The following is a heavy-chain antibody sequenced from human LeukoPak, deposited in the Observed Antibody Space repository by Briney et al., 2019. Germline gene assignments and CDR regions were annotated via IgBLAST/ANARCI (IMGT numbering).Heavy chain of an antibody. CDR2: INHSGST. CDR3: ARATLTTVTTGGDFDY. D-gene: IGHD4-17*01. V-gene: IGHV4-38-2*02. J-gene: IGHJ4*02. CDR1: GYSMSSGYY. Sequence: SETLSLTCTVSGYSMSSGYYWSWIRQPPGKGLEWIGEINHSGSTHYNPSLKSRVTISVDTSKNQFSLKLSSVAAADTAVYYCARATLTTVTTGGDFDYWGQGTLVTVSS.